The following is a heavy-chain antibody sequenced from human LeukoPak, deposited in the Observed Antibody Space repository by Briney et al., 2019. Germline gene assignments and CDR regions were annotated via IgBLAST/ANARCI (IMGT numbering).Heavy chain of an antibody. D-gene: IGHD2/OR15-2a*01. CDR3: ASSPQLLNWFDP. V-gene: IGHV4-34*01. CDR2: INHSGST. CDR1: GGSFSGYY. Sequence: SETLSLTCAVYGGSFSGYYWSWIRQPPGKGLEWIGEINHSGSTNYNPSLKSRVTISVDTSKNQFSLKLSSVTAADTAVYYCASSPQLLNWFDPWGQGTLVTVSS. J-gene: IGHJ5*02.